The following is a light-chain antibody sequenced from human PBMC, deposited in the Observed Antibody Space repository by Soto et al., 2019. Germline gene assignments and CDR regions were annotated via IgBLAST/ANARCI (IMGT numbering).Light chain of an antibody. CDR3: QQYNDWPCT. CDR1: QSISSN. V-gene: IGKV3-15*01. J-gene: IGKJ2*01. Sequence: ETVMTHSPVTLSVSPGERATLSCRASQSISSNLVWYQQKPGQAHRHLLFGASSRATGIPARFSGSGSGTEFTLTIFSLQSEDFAVYYCQQYNDWPCTFGQGTKLEIK. CDR2: GAS.